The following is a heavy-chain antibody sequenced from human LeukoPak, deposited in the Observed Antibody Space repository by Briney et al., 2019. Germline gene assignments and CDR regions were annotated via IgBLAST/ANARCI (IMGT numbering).Heavy chain of an antibody. Sequence: GGSLRLSCAASGFTFSSYGMHWVRQAPGKGLEWVAFIRYDGSNKYYADSVKGRFTTSRDNSKNTLYLQMNSLRAEDTAVYYCAKDPPDAFDIWGQGTMVTVSS. CDR3: AKDPPDAFDI. V-gene: IGHV3-30*02. J-gene: IGHJ3*02. CDR1: GFTFSSYG. CDR2: IRYDGSNK.